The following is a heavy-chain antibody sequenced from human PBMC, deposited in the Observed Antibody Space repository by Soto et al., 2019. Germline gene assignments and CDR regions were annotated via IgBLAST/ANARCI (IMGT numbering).Heavy chain of an antibody. CDR3: SGGVGVAI. J-gene: IGHJ4*02. V-gene: IGHV3-7*04. Sequence: EDQLVESGGGLVQPGGSLRLTCAVSGFSFRSDWMNWVRQAPGKGLEWVAHTNQDGSEKYYLDSVKGRFTIFRDNAKNSLYLQMNSVRAEDTAVYYCSGGVGVAIWGQGTLVTVSS. CDR1: GFSFRSDW. D-gene: IGHD1-26*01. CDR2: TNQDGSEK.